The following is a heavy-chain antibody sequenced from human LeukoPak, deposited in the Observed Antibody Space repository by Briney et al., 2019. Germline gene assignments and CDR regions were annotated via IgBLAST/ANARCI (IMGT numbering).Heavy chain of an antibody. CDR2: IYPRDGST. J-gene: IGHJ4*02. D-gene: IGHD3-22*01. CDR1: GYTFTSNY. V-gene: IGHV1-46*01. Sequence: ASVKVSCKASGYTFTSNYIHWVRQAPGQGLEWMGMIYPRDGSTSYAQKFQGRVTVTRDTSTSTVHMELSGLRSEDTAVYYCARASAAWVYDSSGYYYSWGQGTLVTVSS. CDR3: ARASAAWVYDSSGYYYS.